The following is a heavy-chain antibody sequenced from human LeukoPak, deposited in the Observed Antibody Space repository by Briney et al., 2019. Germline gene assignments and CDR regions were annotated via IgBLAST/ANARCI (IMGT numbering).Heavy chain of an antibody. CDR3: ARQTSMGRSGDY. J-gene: IGHJ4*02. CDR1: GYSFSIYW. CDR2: IDPGDSET. V-gene: IGHV5-51*01. D-gene: IGHD3-10*01. Sequence: GESLKISCKTSGYSFSIYWIGWGRQRPGEGLEWMGIIDPGDSETRYSPSFEGQVTISADKSISTAYLQWSSLKASDTAMYSCARQTSMGRSGDYWGQGTLVTVSA.